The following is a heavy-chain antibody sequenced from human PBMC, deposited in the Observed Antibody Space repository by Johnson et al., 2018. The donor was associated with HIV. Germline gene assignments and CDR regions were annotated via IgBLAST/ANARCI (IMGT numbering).Heavy chain of an antibody. V-gene: IGHV3-30*04. D-gene: IGHD2-8*01. Sequence: QVQLVESGGGVVQPGRSLRLSCAASGFTFNSYAMHWVRQAPGKGLEWVAVISYDGSDKYSADSVKGRFTISRDNSKNTLYLQMNSLRAEDTAVYYCASALCTWGAFDIWGQGTMVTVSS. CDR2: ISYDGSDK. J-gene: IGHJ3*02. CDR1: GFTFNSYA. CDR3: ASALCTWGAFDI.